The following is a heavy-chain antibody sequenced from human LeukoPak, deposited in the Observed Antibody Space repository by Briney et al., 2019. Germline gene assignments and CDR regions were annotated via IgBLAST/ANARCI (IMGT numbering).Heavy chain of an antibody. Sequence: SETLSLTCNVSGDFTSSYYWTWIRQPAGKGLQWIGRIFTSGSTSYNPSLKSRLTISLDMSKNQFSLKLTSVTAADTAVYFCARGGGTLHYMDVWGKGTTVTISS. CDR1: GDFTSSYY. CDR2: IFTSGST. D-gene: IGHD3-16*01. V-gene: IGHV4-4*07. J-gene: IGHJ6*03. CDR3: ARGGGTLHYMDV.